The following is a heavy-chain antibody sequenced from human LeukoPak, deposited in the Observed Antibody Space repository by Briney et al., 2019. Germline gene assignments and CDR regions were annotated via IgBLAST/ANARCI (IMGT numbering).Heavy chain of an antibody. V-gene: IGHV4-38-2*02. D-gene: IGHD3-22*01. CDR3: AGGSGYYSYYFDY. CDR1: GYSISSGYY. J-gene: IGHJ4*02. CDR2: INHSGST. Sequence: SETLSLTCTVSGYSISSGYYWSWIRQPPGKGLEWIGEINHSGSTNYNPSLKSRVTISVDTSKNQFSLKLSSVTAADTAVYYCAGGSGYYSYYFDYWGQGTLVTVSS.